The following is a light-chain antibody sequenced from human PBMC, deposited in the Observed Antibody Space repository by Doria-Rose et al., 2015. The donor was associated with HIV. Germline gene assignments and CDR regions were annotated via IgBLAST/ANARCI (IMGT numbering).Light chain of an antibody. J-gene: IGKJ1*01. CDR3: HQYGTSWT. Sequence: TQSPGTLSLSPGERATLSCRASQSFSSTYLAWYQQKPGQAPSLLSYDGSTRATGIPDRFSASGSETDFTLTINRLEPEDFALYYCHQYGTSWTFGQGTKVEI. V-gene: IGKV3-20*01. CDR2: DGS. CDR1: QSFSSTY.